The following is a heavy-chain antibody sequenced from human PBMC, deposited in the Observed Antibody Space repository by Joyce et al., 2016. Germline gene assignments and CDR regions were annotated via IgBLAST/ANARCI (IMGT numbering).Heavy chain of an antibody. CDR2: ISGYNGDA. D-gene: IGHD1-14*01. V-gene: IGHV1-18*01. Sequence: QVQLVQSGAEVTRPGASVTVSCKASGYSFISYGITWVRLAPGQGREWMGGISGYNGDADYAQRLQGRVTMTTDISTSTAHMELRDLRSDDTAIYYCARERRWGRNRSHTIDWWGQGTLVTVSS. J-gene: IGHJ4*01. CDR1: GYSFISYG. CDR3: ARERRWGRNRSHTIDW.